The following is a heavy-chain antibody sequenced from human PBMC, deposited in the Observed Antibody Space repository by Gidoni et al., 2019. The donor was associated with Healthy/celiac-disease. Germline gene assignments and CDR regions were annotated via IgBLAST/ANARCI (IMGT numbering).Heavy chain of an antibody. CDR2: IADDGSNK. V-gene: IGHV3-30*18. J-gene: IGHJ5*02. CDR3: EKGTTTDGERNYGDYA. D-gene: IGHD4-17*01. CDR1: GFTFRSYG. Sequence: QVQLVESGGGVVQPGSSLRLSCAASGFTFRSYGMHWVRPAPGKGPEWVEVIADDGSNKNYADSVKGRFTISRDNSKNTKYMQMKSMRGEETAVYYGEKGTTTDGERNYGDYAWGQGTLVTVSS.